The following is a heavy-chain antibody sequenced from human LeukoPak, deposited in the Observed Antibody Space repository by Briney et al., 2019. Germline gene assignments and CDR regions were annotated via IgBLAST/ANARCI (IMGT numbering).Heavy chain of an antibody. CDR1: GGSMSSYY. D-gene: IGHD6-13*01. V-gene: IGHV4-59*01. CDR3: ARNYQYSSSLYY. CDR2: IHHSGST. Sequence: PSETLSLTCTVSGGSMSSYYWSWIRQPPGKGLEWIGYIHHSGSTRYNPSLKSRVTISVDTSENQFSLKLSSVTAADTAVYYCARNYQYSSSLYYWGQGTLVTVSS. J-gene: IGHJ4*02.